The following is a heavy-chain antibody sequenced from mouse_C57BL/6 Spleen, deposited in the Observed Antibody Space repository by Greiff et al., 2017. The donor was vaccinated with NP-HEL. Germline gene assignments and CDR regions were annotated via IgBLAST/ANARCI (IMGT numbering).Heavy chain of an antibody. D-gene: IGHD1-1*01. Sequence: QVQLQQPGAELVKPGASVKMSCKASGYTFTSYWITWVKQRPGQGLEWIGDIYPGSGSTNYNEKFKSKATLTVDTSSSTAYMQLSSLTSEDSAVYYCARYYYGSSLFDYWGQGTTLTVSS. CDR1: GYTFTSYW. CDR3: ARYYYGSSLFDY. V-gene: IGHV1-55*01. CDR2: IYPGSGST. J-gene: IGHJ2*01.